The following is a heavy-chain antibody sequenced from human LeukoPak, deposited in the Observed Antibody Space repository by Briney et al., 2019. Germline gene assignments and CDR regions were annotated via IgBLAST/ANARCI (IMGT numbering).Heavy chain of an antibody. CDR2: IRYDGSNK. J-gene: IGHJ4*02. V-gene: IGHV3-30*02. Sequence: PGGSLRLSCAASGFTFSSHGMHWVRQAPGKGLEWVAFIRYDGSNKYYADSVKGRFTISRDNSKNTLYLQMNSLRAEDTAVYYCAKDGHYYDSSLDYWGQGTLVTVSS. D-gene: IGHD3-22*01. CDR3: AKDGHYYDSSLDY. CDR1: GFTFSSHG.